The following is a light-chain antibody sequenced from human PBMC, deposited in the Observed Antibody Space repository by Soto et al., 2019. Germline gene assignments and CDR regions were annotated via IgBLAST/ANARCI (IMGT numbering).Light chain of an antibody. CDR1: SSDIGGYNS. V-gene: IGLV2-8*01. J-gene: IGLJ3*02. Sequence: QSALTQPPSASGSPGQSVTISCTGTSSDIGGYNSVSWYQQHPGKAPKLMIYEVNKRPLWVPERFSGSKSGNTDSLTVSGLQADDEADYYCSSAAGTNSFVLFGGGTKLTVL. CDR3: SSAAGTNSFVL. CDR2: EVN.